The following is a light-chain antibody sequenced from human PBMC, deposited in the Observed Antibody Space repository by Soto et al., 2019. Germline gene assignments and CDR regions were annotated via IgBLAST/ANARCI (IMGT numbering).Light chain of an antibody. V-gene: IGLV2-14*01. CDR1: SSDVGGYNY. CDR2: DVS. Sequence: QSALTQPASVSGSPGQSTTISCTGTSSDVGGYNYVSWYQQHPGKAPKLMIYDVSNRPSGVSDRFSGSKSGNTASLTISGLQAEDEADYYCSSYTSSNTLVVFGGGTKLTVL. CDR3: SSYTSSNTLVV. J-gene: IGLJ2*01.